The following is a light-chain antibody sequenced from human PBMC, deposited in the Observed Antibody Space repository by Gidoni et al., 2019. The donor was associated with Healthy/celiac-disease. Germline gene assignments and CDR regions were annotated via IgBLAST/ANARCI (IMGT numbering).Light chain of an antibody. CDR2: DAS. CDR1: QSVSSY. V-gene: IGKV3-11*01. Sequence: ELVLPQSPATLSLSPGERATLSCRASQSVSSYLAWYQQKPGQAPRLLIYDASNRATVIPARFSGSGSGTDFTLTISSLEPEDFAVDYCQQRSNWPITFGQGTRLEIK. CDR3: QQRSNWPIT. J-gene: IGKJ5*01.